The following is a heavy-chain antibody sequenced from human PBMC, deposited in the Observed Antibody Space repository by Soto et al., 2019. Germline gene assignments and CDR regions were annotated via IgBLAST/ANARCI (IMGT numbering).Heavy chain of an antibody. Sequence: QVQLVQSGAEVKKPGSSVKVSCKASGGTFSSYTISWVRQAPGQGLEWMGRIIPILGIANYAQKFQGRVTITAGKSTSTAYMELSSLRSEDTAVYYCVRGGDSRYSSGMIDYWGQGTLVTVSS. CDR2: IIPILGIA. CDR3: VRGGDSRYSSGMIDY. J-gene: IGHJ4*02. V-gene: IGHV1-69*02. CDR1: GGTFSSYT. D-gene: IGHD6-19*01.